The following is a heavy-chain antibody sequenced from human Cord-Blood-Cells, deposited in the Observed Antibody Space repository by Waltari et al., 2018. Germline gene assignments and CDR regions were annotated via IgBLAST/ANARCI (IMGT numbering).Heavy chain of an antibody. CDR3: ARGLRGLRYFDWLLPEYYFDY. D-gene: IGHD3-9*01. CDR2: INHSGST. CDR1: GGSFRGYY. Sequence: QVQLQQWGAGLLKPSETLSLTCAVYGGSFRGYYWSWIRQPPGKGLEWIGEINHSGSTNYNPSLKSRVTISVDTSKNQFSLKLSSVTAADTAVYYCARGLRGLRYFDWLLPEYYFDYWGQGTLVTVSS. V-gene: IGHV4-34*01. J-gene: IGHJ4*02.